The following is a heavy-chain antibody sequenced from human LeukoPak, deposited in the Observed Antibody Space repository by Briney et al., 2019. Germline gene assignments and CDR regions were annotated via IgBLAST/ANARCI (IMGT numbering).Heavy chain of an antibody. CDR1: GGSFSVYY. CDR3: ARVRVLSSSWYDRYNWFDP. CDR2: INHSGST. D-gene: IGHD6-13*01. J-gene: IGHJ5*02. V-gene: IGHV4-34*01. Sequence: SETLSLTCAVYGGSFSVYYWSWLRQPPGKGLEWIGEINHSGSTNYNPSLKSRVTISVDTSKNQFSLKLSSVTAADTAVYYCARVRVLSSSWYDRYNWFDPWGQGTLVTVSS.